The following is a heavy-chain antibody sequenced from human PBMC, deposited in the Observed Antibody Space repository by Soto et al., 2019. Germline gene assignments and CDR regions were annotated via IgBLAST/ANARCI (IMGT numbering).Heavy chain of an antibody. CDR2: IDNGGSAT. Sequence: EVQLVESGGGLVQPGGSLRLSCVASGFTFNIYWMHWVRQAPGKGLEWVSRIDNGGSATTYADSVKGRFTISRDNAKNTLFLQMNTLRVHDTAVYYCARDNWNSYWGQGTLVSVSS. CDR3: ARDNWNSY. CDR1: GFTFNIYW. J-gene: IGHJ4*02. V-gene: IGHV3-74*01. D-gene: IGHD1-1*01.